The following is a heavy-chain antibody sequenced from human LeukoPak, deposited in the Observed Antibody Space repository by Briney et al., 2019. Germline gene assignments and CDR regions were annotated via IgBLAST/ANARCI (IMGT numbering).Heavy chain of an antibody. D-gene: IGHD3-10*01. Sequence: GGSLRLSCAASGFTFSSYSMNWVRQALGKGLKGGSSISSSSSFIYYAESVKGRFTIYRENAKNSLYLQMNSLRAEDTAVYYCARASDLWFGELLSSYWGQGTLVTVSS. V-gene: IGHV3-21*01. CDR3: ARASDLWFGELLSSY. J-gene: IGHJ4*02. CDR2: ISSSSSFI. CDR1: GFTFSSYS.